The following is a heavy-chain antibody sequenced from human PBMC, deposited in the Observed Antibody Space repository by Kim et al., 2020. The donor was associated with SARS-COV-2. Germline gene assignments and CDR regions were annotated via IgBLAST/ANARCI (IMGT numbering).Heavy chain of an antibody. CDR1: GFTFSSYG. CDR3: SKDRYSYGYSRVFVFDY. V-gene: IGHV3-30*18. CDR2: ISYDGSNK. Sequence: GGSLRLSCAASGFTFSSYGMHWVRQAPGKGLEWVAVISYDGSNKYYADSVKGRFTISRDNSKNTLYLQMNSLRAEDTAVYYCSKDRYSYGYSRVFVFDYWGPGTLVTVSS. J-gene: IGHJ4*02. D-gene: IGHD5-18*01.